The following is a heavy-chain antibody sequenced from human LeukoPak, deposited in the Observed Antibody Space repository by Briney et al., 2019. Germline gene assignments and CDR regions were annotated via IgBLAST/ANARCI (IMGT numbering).Heavy chain of an antibody. Sequence: GGSLRLSCAASGFTFSSYSMNWVRQAPGKGLEWVSSVSRSSRHMYYADSVKGRFTISRDNSKNTLYLQMNSLRAEDTAVYYCAKDNDFWSGYYSLWPLGYWGQGTLVTVSS. J-gene: IGHJ4*02. V-gene: IGHV3-21*01. CDR2: VSRSSRHM. CDR3: AKDNDFWSGYYSLWPLGY. D-gene: IGHD3-3*01. CDR1: GFTFSSYS.